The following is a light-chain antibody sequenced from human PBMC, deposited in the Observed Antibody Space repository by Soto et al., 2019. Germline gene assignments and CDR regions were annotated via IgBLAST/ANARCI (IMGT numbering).Light chain of an antibody. CDR2: GAS. CDR3: HQYNNCPRT. J-gene: IGKJ1*01. CDR1: QSVGHN. Sequence: DIVMTQSPVTLSVSPGDRATLSCRASQSVGHNLAWFQQKPGQAPRLLIYGASAGATGIPERFSGSGFGTEFTLTISSLQSEDLAVYYCHQYNNCPRTFGQGTKVEMK. V-gene: IGKV3-15*01.